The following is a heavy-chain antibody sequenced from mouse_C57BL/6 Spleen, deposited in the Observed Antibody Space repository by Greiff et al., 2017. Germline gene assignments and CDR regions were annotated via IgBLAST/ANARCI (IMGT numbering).Heavy chain of an antibody. CDR1: GFTFSSYT. CDR2: ISGGGGNT. V-gene: IGHV5-9*01. CDR3: AREGLTGTLYYAMDY. J-gene: IGHJ4*01. D-gene: IGHD4-1*01. Sequence: EVMLVESGGGLVKPGGSLKLSCAASGFTFSSYTMSWVRQTPEKRLEWVATISGGGGNTYYPDSVKGRFTISRDNAKNTLYLQMSSLRSEDTALYYCAREGLTGTLYYAMDYWGQGTSVTVSS.